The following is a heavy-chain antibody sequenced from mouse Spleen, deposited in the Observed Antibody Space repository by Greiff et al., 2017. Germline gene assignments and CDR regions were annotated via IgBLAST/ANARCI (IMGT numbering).Heavy chain of an antibody. CDR2: IYPGSGST. Sequence: QVQLQQPGAELVKPGASVKMSCKASGYTFTSYWITWVKQRPGQGLEWIGDIYPGSGSTNYNEKFKSKATLTVDTSSSTAYMQLSSLTSEDSAVYYCARLELDSGTEGADYWGQGTTLTVSS. CDR1: GYTFTSYW. V-gene: IGHV1-55*01. D-gene: IGHD6-1*01. CDR3: ARLELDSGTEGADY. J-gene: IGHJ2*01.